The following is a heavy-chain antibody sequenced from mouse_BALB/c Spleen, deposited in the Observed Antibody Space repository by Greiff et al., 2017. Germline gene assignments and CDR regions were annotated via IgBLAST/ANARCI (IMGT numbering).Heavy chain of an antibody. CDR3: ARSRDYDWFAY. V-gene: IGHV5-17*02. Sequence: EVHLVESGGGLVQPGGSRKLSCAASGFTFSSFGMHWVRQAPEKGLEWVAYISSGSSTIYYADTVKGRFTISRDNPKNTLFLQMTSLRSEDTAMYYCARSRDYDWFAYWGQGTLVTVSA. CDR1: GFTFSSFG. CDR2: ISSGSSTI. D-gene: IGHD2-4*01. J-gene: IGHJ3*01.